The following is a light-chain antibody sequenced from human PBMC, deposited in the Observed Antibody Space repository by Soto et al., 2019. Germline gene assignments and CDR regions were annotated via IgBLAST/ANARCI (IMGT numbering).Light chain of an antibody. CDR3: QYYSSSLSIT. V-gene: IGKV3-20*01. J-gene: IGKJ5*01. CDR1: QSVRSTY. CDR2: GAS. Sequence: EIVLTQSPGTLSLSPGERATLSCRASQSVRSTYLAWYQQKPGQAPRLLIHGASSRATGIPDRFSGSGSGTVFTLTISRLEPEDFAVYYCQYYSSSLSITFGQGTRLDIK.